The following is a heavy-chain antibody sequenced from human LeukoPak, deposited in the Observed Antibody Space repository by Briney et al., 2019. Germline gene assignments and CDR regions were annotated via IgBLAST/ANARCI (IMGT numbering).Heavy chain of an antibody. J-gene: IGHJ5*02. Sequence: QPSETLSLTCAVFGGSFSGYYWSWIRQPPGKGLEWIGEINHSGSTNYNPSLKSRVTISVDTSKNQFSLKLSSVTAADTAVYYCARALTVYGVYDFWSGYYTAWFDPWGQGTPVTVSS. CDR3: ARALTVYGVYDFWSGYYTAWFDP. CDR2: INHSGST. D-gene: IGHD3-3*01. CDR1: GGSFSGYY. V-gene: IGHV4-34*01.